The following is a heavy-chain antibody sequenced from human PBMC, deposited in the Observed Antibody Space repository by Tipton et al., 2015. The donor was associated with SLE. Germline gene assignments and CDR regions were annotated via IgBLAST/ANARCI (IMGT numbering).Heavy chain of an antibody. CDR2: IYYIGTT. CDR3: ARGEDDYHSKGGWMDP. D-gene: IGHD4-11*01. Sequence: TLSLTCTVSGVSINNHHWSWIRQPPGKGLEWIGHIYYIGTTSYDPSLESRVSISIDTSKNQFSLKLRSVTAADTAVYYCARGEDDYHSKGGWMDPWGQGSLVTVSS. CDR1: GVSINNHH. V-gene: IGHV4-59*11. J-gene: IGHJ5*02.